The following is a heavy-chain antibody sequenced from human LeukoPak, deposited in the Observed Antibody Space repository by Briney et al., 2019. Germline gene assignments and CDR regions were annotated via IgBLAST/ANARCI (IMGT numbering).Heavy chain of an antibody. CDR1: GGSFSGYY. J-gene: IGHJ6*03. CDR3: ARGAGYRRYYMDV. Sequence: SETLSLTCAVYGGSFSGYYWSWIRQPPGKGLEWIGEINHSGSTNYNPPLKSRVTISVDTSKNQLSLKLSSVTAADTAVYYCARGAGYRRYYMDVWGKGTTVTVSS. CDR2: INHSGST. V-gene: IGHV4-34*01. D-gene: IGHD5-12*01.